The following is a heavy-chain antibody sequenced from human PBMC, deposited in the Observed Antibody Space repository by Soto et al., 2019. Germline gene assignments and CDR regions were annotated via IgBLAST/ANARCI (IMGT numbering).Heavy chain of an antibody. D-gene: IGHD2-2*01. CDR3: ASLLPAATDDAFDI. CDR1: GFTFDDYA. Sequence: GGSLRLSCAASGFTFDDYAMHWVGQAPGKGLEWVSGISWNSGSIGYADSVKGRFTISRDNAKNSLYLQMNSLRAEDTALYYCASLLPAATDDAFDIWGQGTMVTVSS. J-gene: IGHJ3*02. V-gene: IGHV3-9*01. CDR2: ISWNSGSI.